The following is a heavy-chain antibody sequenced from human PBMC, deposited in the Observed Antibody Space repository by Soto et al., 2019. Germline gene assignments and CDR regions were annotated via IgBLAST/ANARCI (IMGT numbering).Heavy chain of an antibody. Sequence: QVQLQESGPGLVRPSGALSVTCAVSGDSISRSHWWSWVRHSPGKGLEWIGEISHSGITNYNPSLKSRVTISGDKSKNQLSLKLTSVTAADTAVYYCARVRYDRSGFDHWGQGTLVSVSS. V-gene: IGHV4-4*02. CDR1: GDSISRSHW. D-gene: IGHD3-22*01. J-gene: IGHJ4*02. CDR2: ISHSGIT. CDR3: ARVRYDRSGFDH.